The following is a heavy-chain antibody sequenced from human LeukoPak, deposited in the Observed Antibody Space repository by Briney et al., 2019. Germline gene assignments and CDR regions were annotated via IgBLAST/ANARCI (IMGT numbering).Heavy chain of an antibody. J-gene: IGHJ4*02. CDR1: GFTFSSHA. CDR2: ITDSGGRT. V-gene: IGHV3-23*01. Sequence: PGGSLRLSCEASGFTFSSHAMGWVRQAPGKGLEWVSAITDSGGRTNYADSVKGRFTIFRDNSKNTLYLQMNSLRAEDTAVYYCAKDLTTGTTIWSFDYWGQGTLVPVSS. CDR3: AKDLTTGTTIWSFDY. D-gene: IGHD1-26*01.